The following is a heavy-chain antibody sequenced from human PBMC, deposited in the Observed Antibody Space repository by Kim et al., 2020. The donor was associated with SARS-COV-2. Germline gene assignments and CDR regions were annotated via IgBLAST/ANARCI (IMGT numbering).Heavy chain of an antibody. Sequence: SETLSLTCTVSGGSIIRDIYYWNWVRQPAGKGLEWIGRIFVSGRTNYNPSLKSRVTISVDTSKNQFSLNLDSVTAADTAVYYCARATEYKYGFDIWALGTMVTVSS. D-gene: IGHD1-1*01. V-gene: IGHV4-61*02. CDR3: ARATEYKYGFDI. CDR1: GGSIIRDIYY. J-gene: IGHJ3*02. CDR2: IFVSGRT.